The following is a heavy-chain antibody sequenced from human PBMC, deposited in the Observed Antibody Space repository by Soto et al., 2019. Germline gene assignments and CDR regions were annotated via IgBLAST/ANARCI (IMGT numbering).Heavy chain of an antibody. CDR1: GYTFTSYD. CDR3: ARRAWGLQSYYYYMDV. J-gene: IGHJ6*03. D-gene: IGHD4-4*01. CDR2: MNPNSGNT. Sequence: ASVKVSCKASGYTFTSYDINWVRQATGQGLEWMGWMNPNSGNTGYAQKFQGRVTMTRNTSISTAYMELSSLRSEDTAVYYCARRAWGLQSYYYYMDVWGKGTTVTVSS. V-gene: IGHV1-8*01.